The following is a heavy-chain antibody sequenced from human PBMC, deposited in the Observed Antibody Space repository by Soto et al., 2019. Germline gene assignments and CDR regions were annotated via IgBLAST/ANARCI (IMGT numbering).Heavy chain of an antibody. CDR2: INIRGTS. V-gene: IGHV4-4*07. CDR3: ARTPYVRGNYFFFDP. CDR1: GTSISSYY. Sequence: SETLSLTCTVSGTSISSYYWSWVRQPAGKGLDWIGHINIRGTSSYNPSLEGRVTLSLDTSKNQVSLIMTSVTGADTAVYYCARTPYVRGNYFFFDPWGPGTLVTVSS. J-gene: IGHJ5*02. D-gene: IGHD1-26*01.